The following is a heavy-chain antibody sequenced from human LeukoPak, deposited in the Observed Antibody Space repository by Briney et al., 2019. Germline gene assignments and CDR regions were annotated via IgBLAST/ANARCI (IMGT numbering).Heavy chain of an antibody. V-gene: IGHV1-46*01. D-gene: IGHD1-1*01. Sequence: VASVKVSCKASGYTLTSYYMHWVRQAPGQGLEWMGIINPSGGSTSYAQKFQGRVTMTRDTSTSTVYMELSSLRSEDTAVYYCARDNTVQLERRPDDAFDIWGQGTMVTVSS. CDR2: INPSGGST. CDR3: ARDNTVQLERRPDDAFDI. J-gene: IGHJ3*02. CDR1: GYTLTSYY.